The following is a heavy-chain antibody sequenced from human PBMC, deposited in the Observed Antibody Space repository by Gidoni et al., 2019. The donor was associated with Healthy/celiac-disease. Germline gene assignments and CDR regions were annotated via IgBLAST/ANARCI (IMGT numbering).Heavy chain of an antibody. D-gene: IGHD6-19*01. J-gene: IGHJ4*02. CDR3: AKNSGMLYSSDWPIDY. CDR2: ISYDGTNK. Sequence: QVQLVESGGGVVQPGRSLSLSCAASGFTFSRYGMHWVRQAPGKGLEWVAVISYDGTNKYYADSVKGRFTISRDNSKNTLYLQMNSLRAEDTAVYYCAKNSGMLYSSDWPIDYWGQGTLVTVSS. CDR1: GFTFSRYG. V-gene: IGHV3-30*18.